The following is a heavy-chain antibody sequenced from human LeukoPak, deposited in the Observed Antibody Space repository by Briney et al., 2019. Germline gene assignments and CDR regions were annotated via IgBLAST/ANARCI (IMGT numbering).Heavy chain of an antibody. Sequence: GGSLRLSCAASGFTFSDYLMTWVRQAPGKGLEWVANIKEDGSEKYYVDSVKGRFAISRDNAKNSLYLQMNSLRAEDTALYYCARDGSSRPSEYWGQGTLVTVSS. CDR1: GFTFSDYL. CDR3: ARDGSSRPSEY. J-gene: IGHJ4*02. D-gene: IGHD6-6*01. CDR2: IKEDGSEK. V-gene: IGHV3-7*01.